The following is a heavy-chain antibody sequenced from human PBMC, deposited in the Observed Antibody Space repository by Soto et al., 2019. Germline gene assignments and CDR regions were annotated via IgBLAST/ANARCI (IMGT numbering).Heavy chain of an antibody. V-gene: IGHV3-30*18. CDR1: GFTFSSYG. D-gene: IGHD3-16*01. CDR2: ISYDGSNK. Sequence: GGSLRLSCAASGFTFSSYGMHWVRQAPGKGLEWVAVISYDGSNKYYADSVKGRFTISRDNSKNTLYLQMNSLRAEDTSVYYCAKEGEGGLHYYYYMDVWGKGTTVTVSS. CDR3: AKEGEGGLHYYYYMDV. J-gene: IGHJ6*03.